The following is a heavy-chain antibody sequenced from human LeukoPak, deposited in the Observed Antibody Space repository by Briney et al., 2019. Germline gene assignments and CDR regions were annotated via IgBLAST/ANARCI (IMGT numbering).Heavy chain of an antibody. CDR3: AKSGGFVDPSMYHYFDL. Sequence: PSETLSLTCSVSGVSISTTSCNWVWIPQPPGKELEGISNFPCAGGTYQNPSLKSRVTMSLDTSKNHLSLKLTSVTAPDTAVYFCAKSGGFVDPSMYHYFDLWGRGTLVSVSS. J-gene: IGHJ2*01. CDR1: GVSISTTSCN. V-gene: IGHV4-39*02. CDR2: FPCAGGT. D-gene: IGHD2-2*01.